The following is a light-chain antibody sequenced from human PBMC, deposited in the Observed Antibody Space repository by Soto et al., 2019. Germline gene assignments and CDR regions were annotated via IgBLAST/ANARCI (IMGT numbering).Light chain of an antibody. CDR2: GAS. Sequence: EIVMTQSPATPSVSPGERATLSCRASQSVSDKSAWYQQKPGQAPRLLIFGASTRATGIPARFSGSGSGTEFTLTISSLQSEDFAVYYCQQYKSWPYTFGQGTKLEIK. J-gene: IGKJ2*01. CDR1: QSVSDK. CDR3: QQYKSWPYT. V-gene: IGKV3-15*01.